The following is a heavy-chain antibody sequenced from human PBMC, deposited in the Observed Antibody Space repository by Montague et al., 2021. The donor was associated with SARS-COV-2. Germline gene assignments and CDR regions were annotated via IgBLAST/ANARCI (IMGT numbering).Heavy chain of an antibody. V-gene: IGHV3-23*03. Sequence: SLRLSCATFGFTFRNFAMNWVRQAPGKGLEWVSLIYSDGSHTFYADSVKGRFTILRDDFKNTVSLQMDSLRVEDTAAYYCAKGSPAGGRHPFDMWGQGTMVTVSS. CDR3: AKGSPAGGRHPFDM. CDR2: IYSDGSHT. J-gene: IGHJ3*02. D-gene: IGHD1-26*01. CDR1: GFTFRNFA.